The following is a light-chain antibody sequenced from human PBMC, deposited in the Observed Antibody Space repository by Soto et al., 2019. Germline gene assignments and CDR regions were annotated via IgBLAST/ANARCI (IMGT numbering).Light chain of an antibody. CDR1: QSVNNY. Sequence: EIVLTQSPASVSLSPGDRATLCCRASQSVNNYVAWYQQKPGQAPRLLIYDASKRATGIPARFSGSGSGTDITLTVSSLEPEDFVLYFCQQRSVWPITFGQGTRLEIK. CDR3: QQRSVWPIT. V-gene: IGKV3-11*01. J-gene: IGKJ5*01. CDR2: DAS.